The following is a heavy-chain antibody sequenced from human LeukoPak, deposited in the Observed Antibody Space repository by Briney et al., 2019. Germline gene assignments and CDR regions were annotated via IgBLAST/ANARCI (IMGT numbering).Heavy chain of an antibody. Sequence: SVKVSCKASGGTFSSYAISWVRQAPGQGLEWMGRIIPILGIANYAQKFQGRVTITADKSTSTAYMELSSLRSEDTAVYYCARDYYGSGSYYKRMNWFDPWGQGTLVTVSS. CDR2: IIPILGIA. D-gene: IGHD3-10*01. V-gene: IGHV1-69*04. J-gene: IGHJ5*02. CDR3: ARDYYGSGSYYKRMNWFDP. CDR1: GGTFSSYA.